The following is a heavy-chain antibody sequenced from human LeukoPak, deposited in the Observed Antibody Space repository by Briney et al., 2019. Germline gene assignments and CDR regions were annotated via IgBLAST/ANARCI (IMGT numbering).Heavy chain of an antibody. V-gene: IGHV1-69*04. D-gene: IGHD3-10*01. Sequence: ASVKVSCKTSGGTFSSSAITWVRQAPGQGLEWMGRIIPVLNITTYAQKFQGSVTITADTSTSTVYMELSSLRSEDTAVYYCARARRVRGVSPDYSWLDPWGQGTLVTVSS. J-gene: IGHJ5*02. CDR1: GGTFSSSA. CDR2: IIPVLNIT. CDR3: ARARRVRGVSPDYSWLDP.